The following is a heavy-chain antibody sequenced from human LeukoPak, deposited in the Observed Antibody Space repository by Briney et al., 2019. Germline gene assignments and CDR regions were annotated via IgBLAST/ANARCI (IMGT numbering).Heavy chain of an antibody. D-gene: IGHD2-15*01. J-gene: IGHJ6*02. CDR2: ITWNRDII. CDR3: AKDLGSAITSALVLDV. Sequence: PGGSLRLSCAASGFTFSSYAMSWVRQAPGKGLEWVSGITWNRDIIGYGDSVKGRFTISRDNVKSALYLQMNSLRPEDTALYYCAKDLGSAITSALVLDVWGQGTTVIVSS. V-gene: IGHV3-9*01. CDR1: GFTFSSYA.